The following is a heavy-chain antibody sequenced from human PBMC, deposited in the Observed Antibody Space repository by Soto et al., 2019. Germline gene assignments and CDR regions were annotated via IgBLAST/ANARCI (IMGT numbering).Heavy chain of an antibody. V-gene: IGHV4-34*01. CDR3: ARAGAALVRGSIGGFDY. CDR1: GGAFNGYY. J-gene: IGHJ4*02. Sequence: QVHLQQWGAGLLKPSETLSLTCAVNGGAFNGYYWTWIRQPPGKGLEWIGEINHSGSVDYNPSLNSRVTISIDTSKKQFSLTLTSVTAADTALYYCARAGAALVRGSIGGFDYWGQGTLVTVSS. CDR2: INHSGSV. D-gene: IGHD3-10*01.